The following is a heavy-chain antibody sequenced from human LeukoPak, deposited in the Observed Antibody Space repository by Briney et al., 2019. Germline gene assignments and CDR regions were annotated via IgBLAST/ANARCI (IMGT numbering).Heavy chain of an antibody. D-gene: IGHD6-13*01. CDR2: IKQDESEK. Sequence: GGSLRLSCAVSGFNFNSYWMNWVRQAPGKGLEWVANIKQDESEKNYVDSVKGRFTISGDDANNLLHLQMNNLRADDTAVYYCARDLWAAAASTNWGQGTLVTVSS. CDR1: GFNFNSYW. J-gene: IGHJ4*02. V-gene: IGHV3-7*01. CDR3: ARDLWAAAASTN.